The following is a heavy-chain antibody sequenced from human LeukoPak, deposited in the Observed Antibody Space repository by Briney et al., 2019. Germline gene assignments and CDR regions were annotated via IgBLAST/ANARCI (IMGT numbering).Heavy chain of an antibody. D-gene: IGHD3-9*01. CDR2: INHSGST. J-gene: IGHJ5*02. V-gene: IGHV4-34*01. CDR1: GGSFSGYY. Sequence: SETLSLTCAVYGGSFSGYYWSWIRQPPGKGLEWIGEINHSGSTNYNPSLKSRVTISVDTSKTQFSLKLSSVTAADTAVYYCARTPALRYFASNWFDPWGQGTLVTVSS. CDR3: ARTPALRYFASNWFDP.